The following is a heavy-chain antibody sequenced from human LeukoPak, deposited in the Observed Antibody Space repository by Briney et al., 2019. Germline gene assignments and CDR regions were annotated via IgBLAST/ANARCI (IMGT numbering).Heavy chain of an antibody. CDR1: GGSISSSSYY. D-gene: IGHD6-13*01. Sequence: SETLSLTCTVSGGSISSSSYYWGWIRQPPGKGLEWIGSIYYSGSTYYNPSLKSRVTISVDTSKNQFSLKLSSVTAADTAVYYCARVQLVHYYYYYGMDVWGQGTTVTVSS. CDR3: ARVQLVHYYYYYGMDV. CDR2: IYYSGST. J-gene: IGHJ6*02. V-gene: IGHV4-39*07.